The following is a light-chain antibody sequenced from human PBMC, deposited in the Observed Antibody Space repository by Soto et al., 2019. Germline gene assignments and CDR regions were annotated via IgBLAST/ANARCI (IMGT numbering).Light chain of an antibody. CDR2: EAS. Sequence: DVQMTQSPSFVSASVVDTVTITCRTSQSIAKWLAWFQQKPGKAPKLLISEASNLQSGVPSRFSGAASGTEFTLTISCLQPDDCATYYCQQDVIDWTFGQGTKVDFK. J-gene: IGKJ1*01. V-gene: IGKV1-5*03. CDR1: QSIAKW. CDR3: QQDVIDWT.